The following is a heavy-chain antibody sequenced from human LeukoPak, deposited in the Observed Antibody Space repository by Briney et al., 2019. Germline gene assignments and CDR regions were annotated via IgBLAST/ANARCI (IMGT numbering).Heavy chain of an antibody. CDR3: ARQVGSYSPAY. CDR2: INTSGST. Sequence: PSETLSLTCAVYGGSFTDYNWSWIRQPPGKGLEWIGEINTSGSTNYNPSLKSRVTISVDKSKNQFSLRLTSVTAADTAVYYCARQVGSYSPAYWGQGTLVTVSS. CDR1: GGSFTDYN. V-gene: IGHV4-34*01. J-gene: IGHJ4*02. D-gene: IGHD2-21*01.